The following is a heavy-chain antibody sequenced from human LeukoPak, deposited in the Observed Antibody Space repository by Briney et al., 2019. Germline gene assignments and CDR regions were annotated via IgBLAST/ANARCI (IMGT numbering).Heavy chain of an antibody. J-gene: IGHJ4*02. CDR2: TGNRANSYST. V-gene: IGHV3-72*01. D-gene: IGHD2-15*01. CDR1: GFISSDHY. CDR3: ARAVVGSGFDC. Sequence: QPGGSLRLSCVASGFISSDHYIDWVCQAPGKALEWVGRTGNRANSYSTQYAASVRGRFIILSDDSKNSLYLQMNSLKNEDTAVYYCARAVVGSGFDCWGQGSLVSVSS.